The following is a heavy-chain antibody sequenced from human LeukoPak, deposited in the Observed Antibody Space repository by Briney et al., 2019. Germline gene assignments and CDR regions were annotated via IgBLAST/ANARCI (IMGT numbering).Heavy chain of an antibody. CDR1: GGSISSSSYY. D-gene: IGHD2-15*01. CDR2: IYYSGST. CDR3: ARDPRGYDEVDFDY. Sequence: SETLSLTCTVSGGSISSSSYYWGWIRQPPGKGLEWIGSIYYSGSTYYNPSLKSRVTISVDTSKNQFSLKLSSVTAADTAVYYCARDPRGYDEVDFDYWGQGTLVTVSS. J-gene: IGHJ4*02. V-gene: IGHV4-39*02.